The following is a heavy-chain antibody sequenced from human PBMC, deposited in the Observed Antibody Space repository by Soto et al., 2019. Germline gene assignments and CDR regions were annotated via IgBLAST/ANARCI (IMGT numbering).Heavy chain of an antibody. CDR1: GFTFSSYA. V-gene: IGHV3-30-3*01. CDR2: ISYDGSNK. Sequence: PGGSLRLSCAASGFTFSSYAMHWVRQAPGKGLEWVAVISYDGSNKYYADSVKGRFTISRDNAKNSLYLQMNSLRAEDTAVYYCAREDYGDSSLGWGMDVWGQGTTVTVS. J-gene: IGHJ6*02. CDR3: AREDYGDSSLGWGMDV. D-gene: IGHD4-17*01.